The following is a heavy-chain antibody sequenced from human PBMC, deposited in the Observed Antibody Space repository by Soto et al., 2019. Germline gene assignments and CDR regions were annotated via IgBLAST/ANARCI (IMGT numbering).Heavy chain of an antibody. CDR1: GFTFSSYW. CDR2: IKQDGSEK. CDR3: ARDLGQLVKAYYYNGMDV. V-gene: IGHV3-7*03. Sequence: GGSLRLSCAASGFTFSSYWMSWVRQAPGKGLEWVANIKQDGSEKYYVDSVKGRFTISRDNANNSLYLQMNSLRAEDTAVYYCARDLGQLVKAYYYNGMDVWGQGTTVTVSS. J-gene: IGHJ6*02. D-gene: IGHD6-6*01.